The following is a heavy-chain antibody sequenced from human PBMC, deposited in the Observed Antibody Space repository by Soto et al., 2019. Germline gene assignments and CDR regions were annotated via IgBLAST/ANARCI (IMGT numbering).Heavy chain of an antibody. CDR1: GFTFSSYA. J-gene: IGHJ4*02. V-gene: IGHV3-23*01. CDR3: AKSNSGPYYYGSGSNYYFDY. D-gene: IGHD3-10*01. CDR2: ISGSGGST. Sequence: GSLRLSCAASGFTFSSYAMSWVRQAPGKGLEWVSAISGSGGSTYYADSVKGRFTISRDNSKNTLYLQMNSLRAEDTAVYYCAKSNSGPYYYGSGSNYYFDYWGQGTLVTVSS.